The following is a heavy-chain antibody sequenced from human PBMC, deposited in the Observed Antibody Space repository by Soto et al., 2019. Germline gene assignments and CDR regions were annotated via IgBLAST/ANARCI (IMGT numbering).Heavy chain of an antibody. CDR3: ATSQKGYNWNYFDH. CDR1: GGSISGSYSY. V-gene: IGHV4-39*01. CDR2: VFYTGFT. J-gene: IGHJ4*02. Sequence: PSETLSLTCAVSGGSISGSYSYWDWLHQSPGKGPEGDGGVFYTGFTSSTPSLESRVSVYVDTSKNQFSLKVSGVSAADTAVYYCATSQKGYNWNYFDHWGQGALVTVSS. D-gene: IGHD1-20*01.